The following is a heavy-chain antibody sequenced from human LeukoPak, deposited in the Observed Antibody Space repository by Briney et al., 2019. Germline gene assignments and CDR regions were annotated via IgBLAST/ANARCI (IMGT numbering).Heavy chain of an antibody. J-gene: IGHJ4*02. D-gene: IGHD2-15*01. Sequence: GGSLRLSCAASGFTFSSYGMHWVRQAPGKGLEWVAFVRYDGSNKYYADSVKGRFTISRDNSKNTLYLQMNSLRAEDTAVYYCAKDGRQPNTRGSIDYWGQGTLVTVSS. V-gene: IGHV3-30*02. CDR2: VRYDGSNK. CDR3: AKDGRQPNTRGSIDY. CDR1: GFTFSSYG.